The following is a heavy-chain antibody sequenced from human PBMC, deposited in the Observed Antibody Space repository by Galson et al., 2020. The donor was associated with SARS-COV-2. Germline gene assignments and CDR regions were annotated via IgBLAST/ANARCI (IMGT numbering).Heavy chain of an antibody. V-gene: IGHV4-4*07. CDR3: AREYSQQWLVRGEFDS. CDR2: IYTSGIT. J-gene: IGHJ4*02. D-gene: IGHD6-19*01. CDR1: GASISTYS. Sequence: SETLSLTCTVSGASISTYSWSWIRQPAGKGLEWIGRIYTSGITNYNPSLKSRVTMSLDTSKNQFSLKLTSVTAADTAIYYCAREYSQQWLVRGEFDSWGQGTLVTVSS.